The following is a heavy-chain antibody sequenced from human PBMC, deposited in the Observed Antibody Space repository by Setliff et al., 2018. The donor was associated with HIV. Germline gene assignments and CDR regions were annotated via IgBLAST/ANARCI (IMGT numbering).Heavy chain of an antibody. CDR2: IGTGGDT. CDR3: ARSRAAGFDY. CDR1: GFTFSSYD. J-gene: IGHJ4*02. Sequence: PGGSLRLSCEASGFTFSSYDFHWVRQAAGKGLEWVSAIGTGGDTYYVDSVKGRFTISRENARNSLYLQMNSLRAEDTAVYYCARSRAAGFDYWGQGTLVTVSS. V-gene: IGHV3-13*01. D-gene: IGHD6-13*01.